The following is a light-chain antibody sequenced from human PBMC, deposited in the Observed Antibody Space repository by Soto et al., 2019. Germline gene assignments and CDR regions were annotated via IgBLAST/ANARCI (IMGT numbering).Light chain of an antibody. Sequence: DIQMTQSPSTLSASVGDRVTITCRASQSISSWLAWYQQKPGKAPKVLIYDASSFESGVPSRFSGSGSGTEFTLTISSLQPDDFATYYCQQYYSYSPLTFGGGTKVEIK. V-gene: IGKV1-5*01. CDR1: QSISSW. CDR3: QQYYSYSPLT. CDR2: DAS. J-gene: IGKJ4*01.